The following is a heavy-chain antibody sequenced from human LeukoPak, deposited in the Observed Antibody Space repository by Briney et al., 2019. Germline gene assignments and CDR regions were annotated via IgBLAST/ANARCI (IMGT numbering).Heavy chain of an antibody. CDR3: ARDDGGEYWMGFDY. Sequence: ASVKVSCKASGYTFTAYYMHWVRQAPGQGLEWMGWINPNSGGANYAQKFQGRVTMTRDTSISTAYMELSRLTSDDTAVYYCARDDGGEYWMGFDYWGQGTLVTVSS. CDR2: INPNSGGA. D-gene: IGHD3-16*01. CDR1: GYTFTAYY. V-gene: IGHV1-2*02. J-gene: IGHJ4*02.